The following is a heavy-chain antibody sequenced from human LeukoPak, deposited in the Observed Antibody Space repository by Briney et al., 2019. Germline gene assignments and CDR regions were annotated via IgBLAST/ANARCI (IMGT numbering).Heavy chain of an antibody. CDR2: ISNSGGST. CDR3: AKAISPRLDYYYGMDV. CDR1: GFTFSSFA. Sequence: GGSLRLSCAASGFTFSSFAMSWVRQAPGKGLEWVSGISNSGGSTYYADSVKGRFAISRDNSKNRLYLQMNSLRADDTAVYYCAKAISPRLDYYYGMDVWGQGTTVTVSS. J-gene: IGHJ6*02. D-gene: IGHD3-3*01. V-gene: IGHV3-23*01.